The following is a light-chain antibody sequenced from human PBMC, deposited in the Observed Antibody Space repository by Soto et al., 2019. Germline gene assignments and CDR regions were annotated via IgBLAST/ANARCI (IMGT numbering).Light chain of an antibody. V-gene: IGLV2-8*01. CDR1: GIDDYDYNY. CDR3: SSFAVSPVV. J-gene: IGLJ2*01. CDR2: EVN. Sequence: QSVLTQPPSASGSPGQSVTIPCTGTGIDDYDYNYVSWYQQHPGKVPKLIIYEVNKRPSGVPDRFSGSKSGSTASLTVSGLQAEDEADYSCSSFAVSPVVFGGGTKLTVL.